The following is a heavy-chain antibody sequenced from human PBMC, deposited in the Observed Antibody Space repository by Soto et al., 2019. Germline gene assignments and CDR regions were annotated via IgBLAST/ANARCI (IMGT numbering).Heavy chain of an antibody. CDR1: GYSFTNYG. J-gene: IGHJ4*02. CDR2: ISVYNGKT. D-gene: IGHD3-9*01. V-gene: IGHV1-18*01. Sequence: ASVKVSCKASGYSFTNYGFSWVRQAPGQGLEWMGWISVYNGKTNYAQKFQGRVTMTTDTSRNTAYMELRSLRFDDTAVYYCARDFHYSTLGFDDILTGFYDYWGQGALVTVSS. CDR3: ARDFHYSTLGFDDILTGFYDY.